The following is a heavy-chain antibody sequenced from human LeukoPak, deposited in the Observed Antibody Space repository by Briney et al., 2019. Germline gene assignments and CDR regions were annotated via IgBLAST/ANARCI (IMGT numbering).Heavy chain of an antibody. V-gene: IGHV1-69*05. CDR2: IIPIFGTA. J-gene: IGHJ4*02. CDR1: GGTFSSYA. D-gene: IGHD2-2*01. Sequence: SVKVSCKASGGTFSSYAISWVRQAPGQGLEWMGRIIPIFGTANYAQKFQGRVTITTDESTSTAHMELSSLRSEYTAVYYCARCGSSSTSCSPAYWGQGTLVTVSS. CDR3: ARCGSSSTSCSPAY.